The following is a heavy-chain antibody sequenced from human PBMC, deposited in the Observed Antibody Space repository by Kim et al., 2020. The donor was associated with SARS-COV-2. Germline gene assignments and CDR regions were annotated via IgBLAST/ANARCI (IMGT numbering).Heavy chain of an antibody. Sequence: GGSLRLSCAASGFTFSSYGMHWVRQAPGKGLEWVAVISYDGSNKYYADSVKGRFTISRDNSKNTLYLQMNSLRAEDTAVYYCAKDRRRHFFGSGSSLYGMDVWGQGTTVTVSS. J-gene: IGHJ6*02. V-gene: IGHV3-30*18. D-gene: IGHD6-13*01. CDR3: AKDRRRHFFGSGSSLYGMDV. CDR2: ISYDGSNK. CDR1: GFTFSSYG.